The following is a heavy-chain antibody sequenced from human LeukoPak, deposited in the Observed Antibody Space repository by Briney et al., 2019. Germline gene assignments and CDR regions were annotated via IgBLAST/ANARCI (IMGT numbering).Heavy chain of an antibody. CDR3: ARGLSYYYGSGSYFFDY. J-gene: IGHJ4*02. Sequence: SETLSLTCTVSGGSMNNYYWSWIRQPPGKGLEWIGYIYSTGSTNYNPSLKSRVTISGDTSKNQFSLKLSSVTAADTAVYYCARGLSYYYGSGSYFFDYWAQGTLVTVSS. D-gene: IGHD3-10*01. V-gene: IGHV4-59*12. CDR2: IYSTGST. CDR1: GGSMNNYY.